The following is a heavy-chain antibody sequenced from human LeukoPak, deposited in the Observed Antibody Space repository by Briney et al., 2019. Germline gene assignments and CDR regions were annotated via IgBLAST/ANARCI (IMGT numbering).Heavy chain of an antibody. CDR2: TTSDGSTT. V-gene: IGHV3-74*01. CDR1: GFXFSTYW. J-gene: IGHJ4*02. CDR3: TKDLMTGFSSGWYFAY. D-gene: IGHD6-19*01. Sequence: GGSLRLSCAASGFXFSTYWMYWVRQAPGKGLVWVSRTTSDGSTTTYADSVKGRFTISRDNSEKRLFLQMNSLRPDDSALYYCTKDLMTGFSSGWYFAYWGQGTLVTVSS.